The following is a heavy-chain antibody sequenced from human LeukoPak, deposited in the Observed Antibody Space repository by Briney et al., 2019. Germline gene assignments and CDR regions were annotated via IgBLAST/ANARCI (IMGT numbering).Heavy chain of an antibody. CDR2: ISTSGSTT. D-gene: IGHD3-10*02. J-gene: IGHJ4*02. V-gene: IGHV3-48*03. CDR3: ARGALHVFDY. CDR1: GFTFSDYE. Sequence: GGSLRLSCVTSGFTFSDYEIKWVRQAPGKGLEWVSCISTSGSTTYYADSVKGRFTISRDNAKNSLFLQMNTLADEDTAVYYCARGALHVFDYWGQGTPVTVSS.